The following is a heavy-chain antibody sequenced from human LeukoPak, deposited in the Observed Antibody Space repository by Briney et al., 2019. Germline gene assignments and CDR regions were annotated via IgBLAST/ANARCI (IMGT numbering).Heavy chain of an antibody. CDR1: GYTLTELS. D-gene: IGHD3-10*01. CDR2: FDPEDGET. V-gene: IGHV1-24*01. J-gene: IGHJ6*03. Sequence: ASVKVSCKVSGYTLTELSMHRVRQAPGKGLEWMGGFDPEDGETIYAQKFQGRVTMTEDTSTDTAYMELSSLRSEDTAVYYCATGDGSGSYYNVKDYYYYMDVWGKGTTVTVSS. CDR3: ATGDGSGSYYNVKDYYYYMDV.